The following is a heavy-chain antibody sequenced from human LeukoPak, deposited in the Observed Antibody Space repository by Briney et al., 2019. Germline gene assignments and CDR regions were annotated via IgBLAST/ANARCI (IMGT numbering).Heavy chain of an antibody. V-gene: IGHV3-7*01. CDR1: GFTFSSYW. Sequence: GGSLRLSCAASGFTFSSYWLTWVRQAPGKGLEWVANIKEDGSEKHYVDSVKGRFTISRDNAQNSLYLQMNSLRAEDTAVYYCARKGYYYYDSSGYYVFDYWGQGTLVTVSS. CDR3: ARKGYYYYDSSGYYVFDY. D-gene: IGHD3-22*01. J-gene: IGHJ4*02. CDR2: IKEDGSEK.